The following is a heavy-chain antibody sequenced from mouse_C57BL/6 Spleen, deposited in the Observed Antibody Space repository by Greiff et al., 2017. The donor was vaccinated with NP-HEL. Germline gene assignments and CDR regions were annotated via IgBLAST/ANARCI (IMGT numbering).Heavy chain of an antibody. V-gene: IGHV6-3*01. CDR3: TDYDGYPYAMDY. D-gene: IGHD2-3*01. CDR1: GFTFSNYW. J-gene: IGHJ4*01. Sequence: EVKVVESGGGLVQPGGSMKLSCVASGFTFSNYWMNWVRQSPEKGLEWVAQIRLKSDNYATHYAESVKGRFTISRDDSKSSVYLQMNNLRAEDTGIYYCTDYDGYPYAMDYWGQGTSVTVSS. CDR2: IRLKSDNYAT.